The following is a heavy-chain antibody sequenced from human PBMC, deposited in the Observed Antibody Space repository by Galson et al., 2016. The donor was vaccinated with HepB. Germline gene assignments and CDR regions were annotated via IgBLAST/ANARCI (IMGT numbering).Heavy chain of an antibody. CDR1: GFSLSTSGVG. Sequence: PALVKPTQTLTLTCTFSGFSLSTSGVGVGWIRQPPGKALEWLAVIYRDDDKRYSPSLKSRLTITKDTSENQVVLGMTNMDPVDTATYHCARLGVDGDHDSYNGMDVWGQGTTVTVSS. CDR3: ARLGVDGDHDSYNGMDV. J-gene: IGHJ6*02. V-gene: IGHV2-5*02. D-gene: IGHD4-17*01. CDR2: IYRDDDK.